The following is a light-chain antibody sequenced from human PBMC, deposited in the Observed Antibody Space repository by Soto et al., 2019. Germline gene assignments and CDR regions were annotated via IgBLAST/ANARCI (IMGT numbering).Light chain of an antibody. CDR1: QAIYNY. Sequence: DVQLTQSPASLSASVGDRVNITCRASQAIYNYLACYQQKPGKVPSRLIYTASTLPSGGPSRFSGSGSDTDFTLTISSLQPEEVATYYCQKYNGAPPWTFGQGTKVEIK. J-gene: IGKJ1*01. V-gene: IGKV1-27*01. CDR2: TAS. CDR3: QKYNGAPPWT.